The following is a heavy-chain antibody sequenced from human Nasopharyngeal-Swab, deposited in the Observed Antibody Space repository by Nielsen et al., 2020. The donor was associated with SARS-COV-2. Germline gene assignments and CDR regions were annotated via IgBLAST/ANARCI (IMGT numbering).Heavy chain of an antibody. CDR2: IIPIFGTA. CDR1: GGTFSSYA. D-gene: IGHD1-26*01. V-gene: IGHV1-69*13. J-gene: IGHJ4*02. Sequence: SVHVSCKATGGTFSSYAISWVRQAPGQGLEWMGGIIPIFGTANYAQKFQGRVTHTADESTSTAYMELSSLRSEDTAVYYCARDAVDSGSYQPYYWGQGTLVTVSS. CDR3: ARDAVDSGSYQPYY.